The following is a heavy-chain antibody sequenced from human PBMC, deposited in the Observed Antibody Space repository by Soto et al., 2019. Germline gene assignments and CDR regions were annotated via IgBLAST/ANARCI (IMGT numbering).Heavy chain of an antibody. CDR3: AGGILEWLLSTGDYYYYYMDV. CDR2: ISGSGGST. Sequence: GGSLRLSCAASGFTFSSYTMSWVRQAPGKGLEWVSAISGSGGSTYYADSVKGRFTISRDNSKNTLYLQMNSLRAEDTAVYYCAGGILEWLLSTGDYYYYYMDVWGKGTTVTVSS. CDR1: GFTFSSYT. D-gene: IGHD3-3*01. V-gene: IGHV3-23*01. J-gene: IGHJ6*03.